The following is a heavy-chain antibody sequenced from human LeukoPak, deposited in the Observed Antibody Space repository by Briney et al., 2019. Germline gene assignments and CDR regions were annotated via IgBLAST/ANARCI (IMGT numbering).Heavy chain of an antibody. D-gene: IGHD3-10*01. CDR3: ARGRGRGVIDFDY. CDR2: INPNSGGT. J-gene: IGHJ4*02. V-gene: IGHV1-2*02. Sequence: GASVKVSCKASGYTLTGYYMHWVRQAPGQGLEWMGWINPNSGGTNYAQKFQGRVTMTRDTSISTAYMEVSRLTFDDTAVYYCARGRGRGVIDFDYWGQGTLVTVSS. CDR1: GYTLTGYY.